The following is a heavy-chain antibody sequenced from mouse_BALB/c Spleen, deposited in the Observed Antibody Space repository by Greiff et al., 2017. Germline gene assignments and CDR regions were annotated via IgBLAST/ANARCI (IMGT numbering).Heavy chain of an antibody. CDR2: ISDGGSYT. Sequence: EGNLVESGGGLVKPGGSLKLSCAASGFTFSDYYMYWVCQTPEKRLEWVANISDGGSYTYYPDSVKGRFTISRDNAKNNLYLQMSSLKSEDTAMYYCARDEERRPLYAMDYWGQGTSVTVSS. J-gene: IGHJ4*01. V-gene: IGHV5-4*02. CDR3: ARDEERRPLYAMDY. D-gene: IGHD2-14*01. CDR1: GFTFSDYY.